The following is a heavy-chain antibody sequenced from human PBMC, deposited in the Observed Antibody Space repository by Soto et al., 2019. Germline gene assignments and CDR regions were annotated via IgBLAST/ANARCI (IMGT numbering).Heavy chain of an antibody. D-gene: IGHD3-3*01. Sequence: ETLSLTCAVSGYSISSGYYWGWIRQPPGKGLEWIGSIYHSGSTYYNPSLKSRVTISVDTSKNQFSLKLSSVTAADTAVYYCARAHRVYDFWSGYYTGPPDYWGQGTLVTVSS. J-gene: IGHJ4*02. V-gene: IGHV4-38-2*01. CDR3: ARAHRVYDFWSGYYTGPPDY. CDR2: IYHSGST. CDR1: GYSISSGYY.